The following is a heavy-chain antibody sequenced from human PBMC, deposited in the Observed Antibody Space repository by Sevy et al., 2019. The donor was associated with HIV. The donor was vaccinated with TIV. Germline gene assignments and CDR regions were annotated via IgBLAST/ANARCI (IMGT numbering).Heavy chain of an antibody. V-gene: IGHV4-38-2*02. Sequence: TESLSLTCTVSGYSISSGYYWGWIRQPPGKGLKWIGSIYHSGSTYYKPSLKSRVTLSVDTSKNQFSLKLSSVTAADTAVSYCARVWGFDFWSGYYMGDAFDIWGQGTMVPVSS. CDR2: IYHSGST. J-gene: IGHJ3*02. CDR3: ARVWGFDFWSGYYMGDAFDI. D-gene: IGHD3-3*01. CDR1: GYSISSGYY.